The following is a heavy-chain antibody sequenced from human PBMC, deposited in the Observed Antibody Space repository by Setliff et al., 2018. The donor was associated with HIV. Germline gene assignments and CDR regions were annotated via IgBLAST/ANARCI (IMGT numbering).Heavy chain of an antibody. V-gene: IGHV1-46*01. D-gene: IGHD3-22*01. CDR2: VGPSGGST. CDR1: GYIFTSYY. CDR3: ARDGRAVTSLMVVVSLKNGMDV. J-gene: IGHJ6*02. Sequence: ASVKVSCKASGYIFTSYYMHWLRQVPGQGLEWMGIVGPSGGSTHYAQKFEGRVTMTRDTSTSTFHMELSSLTSEDRAIYYCARDGRAVTSLMVVVSLKNGMDVWGQGTTVTVSS.